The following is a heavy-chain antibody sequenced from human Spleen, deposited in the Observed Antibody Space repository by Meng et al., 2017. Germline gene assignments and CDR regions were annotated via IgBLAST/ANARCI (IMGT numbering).Heavy chain of an antibody. CDR2: ISGSGSGTT. Sequence: GGSLRLSCAATGFTFNSYAVRWVRQAPGKVLEWDSVISGSGSGTTYYADSVKGRFTISRDNAKNSLYLQMNSLRAEDTAVYYCARVTGDGFDYWGQGTLVTVSS. D-gene: IGHD7-27*01. J-gene: IGHJ4*02. CDR1: GFTFNSYA. V-gene: IGHV3-48*03. CDR3: ARVTGDGFDY.